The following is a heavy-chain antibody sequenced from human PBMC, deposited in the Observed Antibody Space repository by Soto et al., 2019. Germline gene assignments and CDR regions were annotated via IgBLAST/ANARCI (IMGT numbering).Heavy chain of an antibody. CDR3: ARGIISSSLVTFDV. D-gene: IGHD2-2*01. CDR1: GYSFTSYW. Sequence: PGESLKISCKGSGYSFTSYWIGWVRQMPGKGLEWMGIIYPGDSDTRYSPSFQGHVTITVDKSTNTAYLQMNSLRTEDMAVYYCARGIISSSLVTFDVWGQGTVVTVSS. CDR2: IYPGDSDT. V-gene: IGHV5-51*01. J-gene: IGHJ3*01.